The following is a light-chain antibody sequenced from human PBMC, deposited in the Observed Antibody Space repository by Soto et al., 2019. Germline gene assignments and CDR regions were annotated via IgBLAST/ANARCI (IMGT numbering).Light chain of an antibody. CDR1: QGISSY. V-gene: IGKV1-8*01. J-gene: IGKJ5*01. Sequence: IQITQSPSSVSASVGDRVTSTCRASQGISSYLAWYQQKPGKAPKLLIYAASTLQSGVPSRFSGSGSGADFTLTISCLQSEDFATYYCQQYYSYPITFGQGTRREIK. CDR3: QQYYSYPIT. CDR2: AAS.